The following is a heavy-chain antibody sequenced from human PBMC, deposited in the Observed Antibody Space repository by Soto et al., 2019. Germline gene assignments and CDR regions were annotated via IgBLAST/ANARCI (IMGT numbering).Heavy chain of an antibody. CDR1: GGSFSGYY. J-gene: IGHJ6*03. CDR2: INHSGST. D-gene: IGHD6-6*01. V-gene: IGHV4-34*01. Sequence: SETLSLTCAVYGGSFSGYYWSWIRQPPGKGLEWIGEINHSGSTNYNPSLKSRVTISVDTSKNQFSLKLSSVTAADTAVYYCARGRVRIAARPVNYYYYMDVWGKGTTVTVSS. CDR3: ARGRVRIAARPVNYYYYMDV.